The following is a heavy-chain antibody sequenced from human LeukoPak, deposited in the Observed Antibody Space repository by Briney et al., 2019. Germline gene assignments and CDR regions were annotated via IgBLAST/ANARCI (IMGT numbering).Heavy chain of an antibody. CDR2: VYTSGTT. CDR3: ARDWGRESLYYNWFDP. V-gene: IGHV4-4*07. J-gene: IGHJ5*02. CDR1: GASISSYS. D-gene: IGHD3-10*01. Sequence: SETLSLTCSVSGASISSYSWNWIRQPAGKGPEWIGRVYTSGTTIYNPSLKSRVTISVDKSKNQLSLNLRSVTAADTAMYYCARDWGRESLYYNWFDPWGQGTLVTVSS.